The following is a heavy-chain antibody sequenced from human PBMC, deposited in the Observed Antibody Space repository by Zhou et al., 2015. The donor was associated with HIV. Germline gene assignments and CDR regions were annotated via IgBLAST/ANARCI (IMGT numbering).Heavy chain of an antibody. CDR2: MNPNSGNT. D-gene: IGHD2-15*01. CDR3: ARGHCSGGSCRYYYYYYMDV. Sequence: QVQLVQSGAEVKKPGASVKVSCKASGYTFTSYDINWVRQATGQGLEWMGWMNPNSGNTGYAQKFQGRVTMTRNTSISTAYMELSSLRSEDTAVYYCARGHCSGGSCRYYYYYYMDVWGKGTTVTVSS. CDR1: GYTFTSYD. J-gene: IGHJ6*03. V-gene: IGHV1-8*01.